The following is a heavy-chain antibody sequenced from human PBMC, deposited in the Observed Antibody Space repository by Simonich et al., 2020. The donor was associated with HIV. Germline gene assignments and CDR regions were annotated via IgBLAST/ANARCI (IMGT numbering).Heavy chain of an antibody. Sequence: EVQLVESGGGLVKPGGSLRLSCAASGFTFSSYSMNWVRQAPGKGLEWVSSISSSSSYIYYADSVKGRFTISRDNAKNLLYLQMNSLRAEDTAVYYCARDGRKGSSTSCSDYWGQGTLVTVSS. J-gene: IGHJ4*02. D-gene: IGHD2-2*01. V-gene: IGHV3-21*01. CDR3: ARDGRKGSSTSCSDY. CDR2: ISSSSSYI. CDR1: GFTFSSYS.